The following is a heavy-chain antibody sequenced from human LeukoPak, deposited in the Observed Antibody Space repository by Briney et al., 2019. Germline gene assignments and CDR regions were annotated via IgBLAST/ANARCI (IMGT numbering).Heavy chain of an antibody. D-gene: IGHD6-13*01. CDR3: VKDIYSNNWYYFDY. CDR2: IGTAGDT. Sequence: GESLRLSCVASGFTFRSYDMFWVRQPTGKGLEWVSGIGTAGDTNYADSVKGRFTISRENAKNSLYLQMNSLRAGDTAVYYCVKDIYSNNWYYFDYWGQGTLVTVSS. J-gene: IGHJ4*02. CDR1: GFTFRSYD. V-gene: IGHV3-13*04.